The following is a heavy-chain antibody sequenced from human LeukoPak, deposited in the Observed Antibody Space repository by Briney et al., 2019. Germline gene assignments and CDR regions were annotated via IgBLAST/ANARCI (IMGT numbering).Heavy chain of an antibody. CDR2: IYYSGST. J-gene: IGHJ4*02. CDR3: ATTPTYYYGSGIHDY. V-gene: IGHV4-39*01. Sequence: SETLSLTGTVSGGSISSSSYYWGWIRQPPGKGLEWIGSIYYSGSTYYNPSLKSRVTISVDTSKNQFSLKLSSVTAADTAVYYCATTPTYYYGSGIHDYWGQGTLVTVSS. CDR1: GGSISSSSYY. D-gene: IGHD3-10*01.